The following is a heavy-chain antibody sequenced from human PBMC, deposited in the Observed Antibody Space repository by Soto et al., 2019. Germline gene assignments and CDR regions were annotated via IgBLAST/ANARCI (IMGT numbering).Heavy chain of an antibody. V-gene: IGHV4-59*02. CDR3: ARMPDTRGWPFEY. Sequence: QVQLQESGPGLVEPSETLSLTCLVSGGSVVWHWIRQSPGKGLEWIGYVHHLGYNRYNPSLKSRVAISLDTSKSQLSLRLRSVTAADTAMYYCARMPDTRGWPFEYWGQGILVTVSS. CDR2: VHHLGYN. D-gene: IGHD6-19*01. J-gene: IGHJ4*02. CDR1: GGSVV.